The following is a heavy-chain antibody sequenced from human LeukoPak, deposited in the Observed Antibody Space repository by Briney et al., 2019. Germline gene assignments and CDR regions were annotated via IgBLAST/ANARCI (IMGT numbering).Heavy chain of an antibody. J-gene: IGHJ3*02. CDR3: ARSYDGFDI. V-gene: IGHV3-30*03. Sequence: GRSLRLSCAASGFTFSHYGVHWVRQAPGKGLEWVAVISYDGSNKYYADSVKGRFTISRDNSKNTVFLEMNSLRAEDTAVYYCARSYDGFDIWGQGTMVTVSS. CDR2: ISYDGSNK. CDR1: GFTFSHYG.